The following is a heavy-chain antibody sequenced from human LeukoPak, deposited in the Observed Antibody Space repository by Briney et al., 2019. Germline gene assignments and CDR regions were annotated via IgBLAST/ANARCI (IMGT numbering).Heavy chain of an antibody. CDR2: ISSSSSYI. D-gene: IGHD2-21*01. CDR3: ARNIVVLGGMDV. V-gene: IGHV3-21*01. J-gene: IGHJ6*02. Sequence: PGGSLRLSCAASGFTFSSYSMNWVRQAPGKGLEWVSSISSSSSYIYYADSVKGRFTISRDNAKNSLYLQMDSLRAEDTAVYYCARNIVVLGGMDVWGQGTTVTVSS. CDR1: GFTFSSYS.